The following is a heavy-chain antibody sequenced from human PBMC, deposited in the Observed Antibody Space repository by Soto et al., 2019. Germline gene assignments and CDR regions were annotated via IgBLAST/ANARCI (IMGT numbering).Heavy chain of an antibody. J-gene: IGHJ6*02. V-gene: IGHV3-66*01. D-gene: IGHD1-26*01. CDR3: ARDFVVGGPTINYYYGMDV. CDR2: IYSAGNT. CDR1: GYTFTGYC. Sequence: SCKASGYTFTGYCMSWVRQAPGKGLEWISIIYSAGNTYYADSVKGRFTISRDNSKNTLYLQMNSLGAEDTAVYYCARDFVVGGPTINYYYGMDVWGQGTTVTVSS.